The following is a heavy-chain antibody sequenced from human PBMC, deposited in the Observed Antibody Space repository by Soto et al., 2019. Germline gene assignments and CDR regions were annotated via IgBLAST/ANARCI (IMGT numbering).Heavy chain of an antibody. J-gene: IGHJ4*02. CDR1: GFTFSSYS. CDR2: ISSSSSYI. V-gene: IGHV3-21*01. D-gene: IGHD3-9*01. CDR3: ARAVKLRYFPIGY. Sequence: GGSLRLSCAASGFTFSSYSMNWVRQAPGKGLEWVSSISSSSSYIYYADSVKGRFTISRDNAKNSLYLQMNSLRAEDTAVYYCARAVKLRYFPIGYWGQGTLVTVSS.